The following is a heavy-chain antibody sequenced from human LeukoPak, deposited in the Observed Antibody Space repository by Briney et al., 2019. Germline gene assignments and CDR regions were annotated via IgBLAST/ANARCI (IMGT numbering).Heavy chain of an antibody. CDR1: GYIFTDHC. D-gene: IGHD3-16*01. CDR2: INPNSGAT. V-gene: IGHV1-2*02. J-gene: IGHJ4*02. Sequence: ASVKVSCKASGYIFTDHCVHWVRQAPGQGLEWMGWINPNSGATNYAQNFQGRVTMTGDTSISTAYMELTRLTSDDTAIYYCARAWRGIWLSDSWGQGTLVTVSS. CDR3: ARAWRGIWLSDS.